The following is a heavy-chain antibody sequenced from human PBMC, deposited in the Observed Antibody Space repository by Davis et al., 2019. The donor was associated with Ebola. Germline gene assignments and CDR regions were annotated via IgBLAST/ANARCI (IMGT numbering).Heavy chain of an antibody. CDR3: ARLIYDFWSGYYQYFDY. J-gene: IGHJ4*02. CDR2: IDPSDSYT. Sequence: PGGSLRLSCKGSGYSFTSYWISWVRQMPGKGLEWMGRIDPSDSYTNYSPSFQGHVTISADKSISTAYLQWSSLKASDTAMYYCARLIYDFWSGYYQYFDYWGQGTLVTVSS. CDR1: GYSFTSYW. V-gene: IGHV5-10-1*01. D-gene: IGHD3-3*01.